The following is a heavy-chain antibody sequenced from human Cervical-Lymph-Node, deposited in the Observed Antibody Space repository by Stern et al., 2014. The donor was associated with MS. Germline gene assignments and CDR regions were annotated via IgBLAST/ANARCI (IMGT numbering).Heavy chain of an antibody. J-gene: IGHJ3*01. CDR1: GYSLSDLS. CDR2: YDPEEGNT. CDR3: ATASRYDALDL. Sequence: QVQLGQSGAEVRKPGASVRVSCKVSGYSLSDLSMHWVRQAPGKGLEWLGGYDPEEGNTGYAQRFQGRVTMTEDTSTDTAYMELNSLRSDDTAVYHCATASRYDALDLWGQGTVVTVSS. V-gene: IGHV1-24*01.